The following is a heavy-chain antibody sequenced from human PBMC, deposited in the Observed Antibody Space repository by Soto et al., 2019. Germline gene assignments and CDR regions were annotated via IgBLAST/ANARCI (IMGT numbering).Heavy chain of an antibody. J-gene: IGHJ5*02. CDR2: ISSSGVSM. D-gene: IGHD5-18*01. V-gene: IGHV3-11*01. CDR3: ARGGFNYAS. CDR1: GFTFSSSY. Sequence: QVQLLQSGGGLVKPGGSLRLSCAASGFTFSSSYMSWIRQAPGKGLEWVSYISSSGVSMYYADSVKGRFTISRDNINNSLYLQMNRLRAEDTAVYYWARGGFNYASWGQGTLVTVSP.